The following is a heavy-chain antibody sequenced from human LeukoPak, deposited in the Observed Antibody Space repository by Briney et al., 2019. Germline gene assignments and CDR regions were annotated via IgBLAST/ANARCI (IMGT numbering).Heavy chain of an antibody. CDR3: ARVGWELHTAGNYYYYYMDV. D-gene: IGHD1-26*01. J-gene: IGHJ6*03. V-gene: IGHV4-39*01. CDR1: VGSIISSNYY. Sequence: SETLSLTCTVSVGSIISSNYYWGWIRQPPGKGLEWIGSIYYSGRTYYNPSLKSRVTISVDTSKNQFSLKLSSVTAADTAVYYCARVGWELHTAGNYYYYYMDVWGKGTSVTVSS. CDR2: IYYSGRT.